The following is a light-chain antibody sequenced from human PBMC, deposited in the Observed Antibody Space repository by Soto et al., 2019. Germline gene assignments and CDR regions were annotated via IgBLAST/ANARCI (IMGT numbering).Light chain of an antibody. J-gene: IGLJ2*01. CDR3: SSYTSSSTLL. CDR2: DVS. Sequence: QSALTQPASVSGSPGQSITISCTETSSDVGGYNYVSWYQQHPGKAPKLMIYDVSNRPSGVSNRFSGSKSGNTASLTISGLQAEDEADYYCSSYTSSSTLLFGGGTQLTVL. CDR1: SSDVGGYNY. V-gene: IGLV2-14*01.